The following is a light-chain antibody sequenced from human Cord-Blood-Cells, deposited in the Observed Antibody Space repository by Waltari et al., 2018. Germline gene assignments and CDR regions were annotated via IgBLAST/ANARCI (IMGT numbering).Light chain of an antibody. Sequence: QSALTQPASVSGSPGQSIPISCTGTSSDVGGYNYVFWYQQHPGKAPKLIIYEVSNRPSGVSNRFSGSKSGNTAALTISGLQAEDEADYYCSSYTSSSTWVFGGGTKLTVL. J-gene: IGLJ3*02. CDR1: SSDVGGYNY. V-gene: IGLV2-14*01. CDR3: SSYTSSSTWV. CDR2: EVS.